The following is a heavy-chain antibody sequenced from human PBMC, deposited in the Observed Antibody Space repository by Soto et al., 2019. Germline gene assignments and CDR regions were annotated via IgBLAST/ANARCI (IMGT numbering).Heavy chain of an antibody. J-gene: IGHJ3*02. CDR2: IYYSGNT. Sequence: QLQLQESGPGLVKPSETLSLTCTVSGGSISSGEYYWGWIRQPPGKGLEWIGSIYYSGNTYYNPSLKSRVTISADTSQNQFSLKLTSVAASDTAVYYCASHSDRLPTNNAFDIWGQGTMVTVSS. CDR1: GGSISSGEYY. CDR3: ASHSDRLPTNNAFDI. D-gene: IGHD2-8*01. V-gene: IGHV4-39*01.